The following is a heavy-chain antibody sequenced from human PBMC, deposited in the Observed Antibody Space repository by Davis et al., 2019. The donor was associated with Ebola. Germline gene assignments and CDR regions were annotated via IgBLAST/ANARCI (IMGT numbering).Heavy chain of an antibody. D-gene: IGHD1-26*01. Sequence: GESLKISCNGSGYIFTNYWTGGVRQTPGKGLEWMGIIYPGDSDIKYSPSFQGQVTISADKSISTAYLQWSSLKASDTAMYYCARQGIVGAHFDNWGQGTLVTVSS. V-gene: IGHV5-51*01. CDR1: GYIFTNYW. J-gene: IGHJ4*02. CDR2: IYPGDSDI. CDR3: ARQGIVGAHFDN.